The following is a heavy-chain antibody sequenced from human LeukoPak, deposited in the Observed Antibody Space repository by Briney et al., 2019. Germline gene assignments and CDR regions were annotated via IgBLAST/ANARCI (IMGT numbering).Heavy chain of an antibody. CDR3: ARDPDYYDMGNFDY. CDR1: GGSFSGYY. V-gene: IGHV4-34*01. Sequence: SETLSLTCAVYGGSFSGYYWSWIRQPPGKGLEWIGEINHSGSTNYNPSLKSRVTISVDTSKNQFSLKLSSVTAADTAVYYCARDPDYYDMGNFDYWGQGTLVTVSS. D-gene: IGHD3-22*01. CDR2: INHSGST. J-gene: IGHJ4*02.